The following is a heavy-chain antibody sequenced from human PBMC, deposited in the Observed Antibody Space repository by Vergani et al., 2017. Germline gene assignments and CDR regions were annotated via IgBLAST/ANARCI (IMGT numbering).Heavy chain of an antibody. J-gene: IGHJ6*02. CDR3: ARGLLVRGAIKSYYYYGMDV. Sequence: QVQLQESGPGLVKPSQTLSLTCTVSGGSISSGDYYWSWIRQPPGKGLEWIGYIYYSGSTYYNPSLKSRVTISVDTSKNQFSLKLSSVTAADTAVYYCARGLLVRGAIKSYYYYGMDVWGQGTTVTVSS. V-gene: IGHV4-30-4*01. CDR2: IYYSGST. CDR1: GGSISSGDYY. D-gene: IGHD3-10*01.